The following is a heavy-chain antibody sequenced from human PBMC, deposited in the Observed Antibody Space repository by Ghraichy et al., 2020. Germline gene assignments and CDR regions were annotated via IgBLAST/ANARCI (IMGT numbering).Heavy chain of an antibody. D-gene: IGHD3-22*01. J-gene: IGHJ5*02. V-gene: IGHV4-39*01. CDR3: ARHTRNTHYYDSTPP. CDR1: GGSISSSSYY. CDR2: IYYSGST. Sequence: SETLSLTCTVSGGSISSSSYYWGWIRQPPGKGLEWIGSIYYSGSTYYNPSLKSRVTISVDTSKNQFSLKLSSVTAADTAVYYCARHTRNTHYYDSTPPWGQGTLVTVSS.